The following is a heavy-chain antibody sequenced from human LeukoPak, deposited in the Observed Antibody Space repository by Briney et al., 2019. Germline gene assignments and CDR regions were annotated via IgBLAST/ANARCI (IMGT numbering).Heavy chain of an antibody. CDR3: AKDIDRRGYNHAR. CDR2: ISSNSSTI. J-gene: IGHJ4*02. V-gene: IGHV3-48*04. Sequence: PGGSLRLSCAASGFAFSNYDMHWVRQAPGKGLEWVSYISSNSSTIYYADSVKGRFTVSRDDAKNSLYLQMNSLRTEDTALYYCAKDIDRRGYNHARWGQGTLVTVSS. CDR1: GFAFSNYD. D-gene: IGHD5-18*01.